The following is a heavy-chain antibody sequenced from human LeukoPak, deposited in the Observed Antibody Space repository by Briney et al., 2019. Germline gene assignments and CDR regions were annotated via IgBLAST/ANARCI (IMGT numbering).Heavy chain of an antibody. J-gene: IGHJ4*02. CDR2: IKQDGSEK. CDR3: ARDTYSGSYYRGILDY. V-gene: IGHV3-7*01. CDR1: GFTFSSYR. Sequence: GGSLRLSCAASGFTFSSYRMSWVRQAPGKGLEWVANIKQDGSEKYYVDSVKGRFTISRDNAKNSLYLQMNSLRAEDTAVYYCARDTYSGSYYRGILDYWGQGTLVTVSS. D-gene: IGHD1-26*01.